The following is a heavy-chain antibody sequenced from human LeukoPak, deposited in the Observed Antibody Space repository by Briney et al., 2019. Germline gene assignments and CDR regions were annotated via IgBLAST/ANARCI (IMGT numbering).Heavy chain of an antibody. CDR3: ARQLTATNDY. CDR1: GFTFSSYG. Sequence: GGSLRLSCAASGFTFSSYGIHWVRQAPGKGLEWVAVISYDGSKKEYVDSVQGRFTISRDNSKNTLYLQMNSLRAEDTAVYYCARQLTATNDYWGQGTLVTVSS. D-gene: IGHD3-9*01. CDR2: ISYDGSKK. V-gene: IGHV3-30*03. J-gene: IGHJ4*02.